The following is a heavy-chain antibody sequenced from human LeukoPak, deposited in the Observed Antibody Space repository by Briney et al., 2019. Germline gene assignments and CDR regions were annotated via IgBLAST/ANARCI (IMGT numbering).Heavy chain of an antibody. CDR1: GGSINSYS. Sequence: SETLSLTCTVSGGSINSYSWSWIRQPPGKGLEWIGYIYYSGSTNYNPSLKSRVTISVDTSKNQFSLKLSSVTAADTAVYYCARGGYSYGNAIDYWGQGTLVTVSS. J-gene: IGHJ4*02. V-gene: IGHV4-59*01. CDR3: ARGGYSYGNAIDY. CDR2: IYYSGST. D-gene: IGHD5-18*01.